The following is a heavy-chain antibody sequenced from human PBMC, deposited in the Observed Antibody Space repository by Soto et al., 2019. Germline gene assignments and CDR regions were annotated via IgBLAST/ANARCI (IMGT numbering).Heavy chain of an antibody. D-gene: IGHD3-3*02. V-gene: IGHV4-59*08. CDR2: IYYSGST. J-gene: IGHJ4*02. CDR1: GGSISSYY. Sequence: SETLSLTCTVSGGSISSYYWSWIRQPPGKGLEWIGYIYYSGSTNYNPSLKSRVTISVDTSKNQFSLKLSSVTAADTAVYYCSSLRIGFGSFLEWPHYFDYWGQGTLVTVS. CDR3: SSLRIGFGSFLEWPHYFDY.